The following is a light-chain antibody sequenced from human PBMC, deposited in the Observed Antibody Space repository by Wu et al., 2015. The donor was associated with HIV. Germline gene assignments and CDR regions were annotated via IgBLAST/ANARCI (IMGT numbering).Light chain of an antibody. V-gene: IGKV3-15*01. Sequence: EIVMTQSPATLSVSPGGRATLSCRASQIISTNLAWYQQKPGQPPRLLIYDASTRATGFPARFSGSGSGTEFTLTINTLQSEDVAVYYCQQYNHWPQTFGQGTKVEIK. CDR3: QQYNHWPQT. CDR2: DAS. J-gene: IGKJ1*01. CDR1: QIISTN.